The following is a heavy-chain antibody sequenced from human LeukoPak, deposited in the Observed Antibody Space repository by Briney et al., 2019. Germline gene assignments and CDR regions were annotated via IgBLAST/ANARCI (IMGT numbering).Heavy chain of an antibody. CDR2: INTKSGRT. Sequence: ASVKVSCKTSGYSFTVYYIHWVRQAPGQGLEWMGWINTKSGRTSSARKFQGRVTMTRDPSITTVYMDMTWLTSDDTAISFCARADFIDAGPYLIGPWGQGTLVTVSS. V-gene: IGHV1-2*02. J-gene: IGHJ5*02. CDR1: GYSFTVYY. CDR3: ARADFIDAGPYLIGP. D-gene: IGHD3-3*01.